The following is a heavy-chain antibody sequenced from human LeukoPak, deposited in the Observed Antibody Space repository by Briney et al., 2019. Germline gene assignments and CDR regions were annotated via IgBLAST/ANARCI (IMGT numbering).Heavy chain of an antibody. D-gene: IGHD6-6*01. Sequence: PGGSLRLSCAASGFTFSSYSMNWVRQAPGKGLEWVSSISSSSSYIYYADSVKGRFTISRDNAKNSLYLQMNSLRAEDTAVYYCAREGGGSSAPEFDYWGQGTLVTVSS. V-gene: IGHV3-21*01. CDR1: GFTFSSYS. CDR3: AREGGGSSAPEFDY. J-gene: IGHJ4*02. CDR2: ISSSSSYI.